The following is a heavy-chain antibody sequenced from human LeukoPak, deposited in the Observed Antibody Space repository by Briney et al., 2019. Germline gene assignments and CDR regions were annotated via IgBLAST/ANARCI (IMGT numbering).Heavy chain of an antibody. J-gene: IGHJ6*02. CDR1: GYTFTSYD. CDR2: INPNSGGT. CDR3: ARVFYDFWSGADYYYYGMDV. Sequence: ASVKVSCKASGYTFTSYDINWVRQATGQGLEWMGWINPNSGGTNYAQKFQGRVTMTRDTSTSTVYMELSSLRSEDTAVYYCARVFYDFWSGADYYYYGMDVWGQGTTVTVSS. D-gene: IGHD3-3*01. V-gene: IGHV1-8*01.